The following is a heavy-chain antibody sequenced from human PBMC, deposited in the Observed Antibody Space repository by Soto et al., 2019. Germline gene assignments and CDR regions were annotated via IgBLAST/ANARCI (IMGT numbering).Heavy chain of an antibody. CDR3: ARELYDYYGMDV. V-gene: IGHV3-48*02. J-gene: IGHJ6*02. CDR1: GFTFNIYG. CDR2: ISSRSSTI. Sequence: SGGSLRLSCVASGFTFNIYGMNWVRQAPGKGLEWVSYISSRSSTIYYANSVKGRFTISRDNAKNSLHLQMNSLRDDDTAVYYCARELYDYYGMDVWGQGTTVTVSS.